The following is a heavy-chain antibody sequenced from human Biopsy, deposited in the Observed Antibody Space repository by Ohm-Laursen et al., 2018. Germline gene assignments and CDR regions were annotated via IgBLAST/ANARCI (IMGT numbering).Heavy chain of an antibody. CDR1: GFTFADYA. CDR2: ISWNSDTI. J-gene: IGHJ6*02. V-gene: IGHV3-9*01. Sequence: SLRLSCTALGFTFADYAMHWVRQAPAKGLEWVSGISWNSDTIGYADSVKGRFTISRDNAKNSLYLQMNSLGAEDTALYYCVKDNGHGQLPQNYYYGMDVWGQGTTVTVSS. D-gene: IGHD1-1*01. CDR3: VKDNGHGQLPQNYYYGMDV.